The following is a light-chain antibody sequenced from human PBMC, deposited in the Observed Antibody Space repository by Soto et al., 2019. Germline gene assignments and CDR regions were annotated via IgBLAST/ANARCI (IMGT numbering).Light chain of an antibody. J-gene: IGKJ4*01. CDR1: QSVGTW. V-gene: IGKV1-5*01. CDR3: QQYYVYPLT. CDR2: DAS. Sequence: DVQMTQSPSTLSASIGDRVFITCRASQSVGTWLAWYQQKPGKAPDLLIYDASNLESGVPSRFSGSGSGTEFTLTINGRQTADFAAYYCQQYYVYPLTFGGGTKVEIE.